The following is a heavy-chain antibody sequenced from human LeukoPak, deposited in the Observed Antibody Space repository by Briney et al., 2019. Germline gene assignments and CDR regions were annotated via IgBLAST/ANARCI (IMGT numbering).Heavy chain of an antibody. V-gene: IGHV4-34*01. Sequence: SETLSLTCAVYGGSFSGYYWSWIRQPPGKGLEWIGEINHSGSTNYNPSLKSRVTISVDTSKNQFSLKLSSVTAADTAVYYCARAKYLYCSSTSCYGGCYYYGMDVWGQGTTVTVSS. CDR3: ARAKYLYCSSTSCYGGCYYYGMDV. CDR2: INHSGST. CDR1: GGSFSGYY. D-gene: IGHD2-2*01. J-gene: IGHJ6*02.